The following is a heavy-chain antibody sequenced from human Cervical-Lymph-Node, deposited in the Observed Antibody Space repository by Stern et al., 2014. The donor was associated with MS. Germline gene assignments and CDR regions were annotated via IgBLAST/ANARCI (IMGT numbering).Heavy chain of an antibody. V-gene: IGHV1-18*04. D-gene: IGHD5-12*01. CDR3: ARDRYSGYDWEGDFDY. Sequence: QVQLGQSGAEVKKPGASVKVSCKASGYTFSSYGISWVRQAPGQGLEWMGWISAYNGNTNYAQKLQGRVTMTTATSTSTGYMELRSLRSDDTAVYYCARDRYSGYDWEGDFDYWGQGTLVTVSS. CDR1: GYTFSSYG. J-gene: IGHJ4*02. CDR2: ISAYNGNT.